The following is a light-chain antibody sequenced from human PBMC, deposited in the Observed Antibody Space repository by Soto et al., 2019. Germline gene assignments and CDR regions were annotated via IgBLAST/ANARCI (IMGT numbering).Light chain of an antibody. Sequence: QSASVSGSPGQSITISCTGTSSDVGAYNYVSWYQQHPGKVPKLMIYDVSNRPSGVSNRFSGSKSGNTASLTISGLQAEDEADYYCTSYTDNSTHVIFGGGTKLTVL. V-gene: IGLV2-14*01. CDR2: DVS. CDR1: SSDVGAYNY. CDR3: TSYTDNSTHVI. J-gene: IGLJ2*01.